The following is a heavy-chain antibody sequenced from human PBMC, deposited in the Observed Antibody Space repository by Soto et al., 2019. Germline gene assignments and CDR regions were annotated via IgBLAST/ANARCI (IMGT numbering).Heavy chain of an antibody. V-gene: IGHV1-2*02. D-gene: IGHD2-2*01. Sequence: ASVKVSCKASGYTFSGYYMHWVRQAPGQGLEWMGWINTLSGDTSFPQKFQGRLAMTRDTSIDTVFMEVSRLTSDDTAIYYCARSLLHVTLPLGNWGQGTLVTVSS. CDR1: GYTFSGYY. J-gene: IGHJ4*02. CDR3: ARSLLHVTLPLGN. CDR2: INTLSGDT.